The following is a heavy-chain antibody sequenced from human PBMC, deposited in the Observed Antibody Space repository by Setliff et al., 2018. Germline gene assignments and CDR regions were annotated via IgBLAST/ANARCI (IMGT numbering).Heavy chain of an antibody. J-gene: IGHJ3*02. CDR1: GYTFTSYD. V-gene: IGHV1-8*01. Sequence: ASVNVSCKASGYTFTSYDINWVRQATGQGLEWMGWMNPSSGNTGYAQKFQGRVTMTRNTSISTAYMELSSLRSEDTAVYYCATLIKYSSSWPHDAFDIWGQGTMVTVSS. CDR3: ATLIKYSSSWPHDAFDI. CDR2: MNPSSGNT. D-gene: IGHD6-13*01.